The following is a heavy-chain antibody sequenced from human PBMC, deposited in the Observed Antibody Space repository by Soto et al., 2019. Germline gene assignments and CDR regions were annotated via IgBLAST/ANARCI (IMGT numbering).Heavy chain of an antibody. V-gene: IGHV3-33*08. CDR2: IWYDGSNK. CDR3: ARGYGGNGQRYGMDV. D-gene: IGHD4-17*01. CDR1: GFTFSSYS. J-gene: IGHJ6*02. Sequence: VQLVESGGGLVQPGGSLRLSCAASGFTFSSYSMNWVRQAPGKGLEWVAVIWYDGSNKYYADSVKGRFTISRDNSKNTLYLQMNSLRAEDTAVYYCARGYGGNGQRYGMDVWGQGTTVTVSS.